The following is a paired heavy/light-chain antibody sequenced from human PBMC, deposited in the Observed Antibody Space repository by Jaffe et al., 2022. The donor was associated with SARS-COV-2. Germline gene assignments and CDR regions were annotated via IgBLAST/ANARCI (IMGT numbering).Heavy chain of an antibody. CDR2: ISYDGSNK. D-gene: IGHD4-17*01. V-gene: IGHV3-30-3*01. J-gene: IGHJ6*02. Sequence: QVQLVESGGGVVQPGRSLRLSCAASGFTFSSYAMHWVRQAPGKGLEWVAVISYDGSNKYYADSVKGRFTISRDNSKNTLYLQMNSLRAEDTAVYYCARGPGGDYNKVRGSIYGMDVWGQGTTVTVSS. CDR1: GFTFSSYA. CDR3: ARGPGGDYNKVRGSIYGMDV.
Light chain of an antibody. J-gene: IGLJ2*01. CDR2: DDS. CDR3: QVWDSSSDQVV. Sequence: SYVLTQPPSVSVAPGQTARITCGGNNIGSKSVHWYQQKPGQAPVLVVYDDSDRPSGIPERFSGSNSGNTATLTISRVEAGDEADYYCQVWDSSSDQVVFGGGTKLTVL. V-gene: IGLV3-21*02. CDR1: NIGSKS.